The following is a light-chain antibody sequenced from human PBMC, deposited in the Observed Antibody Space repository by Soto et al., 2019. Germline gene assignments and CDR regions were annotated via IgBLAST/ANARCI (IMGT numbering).Light chain of an antibody. Sequence: EIVLTQSPATLSLSPGEGATLSCRASQGVSSTYLAWYQQRLGQAPRLLIFGASSRATGIPDRFSGSGSGTDFTLSISRLEPEDFAVYHCQQRSNWPPITFGQGTRLEI. J-gene: IGKJ5*01. CDR3: QQRSNWPPIT. CDR1: QGVSSTY. V-gene: IGKV3D-20*02. CDR2: GAS.